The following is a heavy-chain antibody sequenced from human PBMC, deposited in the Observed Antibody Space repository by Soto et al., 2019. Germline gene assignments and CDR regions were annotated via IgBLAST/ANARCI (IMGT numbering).Heavy chain of an antibody. CDR3: ARANDVDTAMVPFAFDI. CDR1: AGTFSSYA. Sequence: SVNVSCKASAGTFSSYASSWVRQAPGQGLEWMGGIIPIFGTANYAQKFQGRVTITADESTSTAYMELSSLRSEDTAVYYCARANDVDTAMVPFAFDIWGQGTMVTVSS. CDR2: IIPIFGTA. D-gene: IGHD5-18*01. J-gene: IGHJ3*02. V-gene: IGHV1-69*13.